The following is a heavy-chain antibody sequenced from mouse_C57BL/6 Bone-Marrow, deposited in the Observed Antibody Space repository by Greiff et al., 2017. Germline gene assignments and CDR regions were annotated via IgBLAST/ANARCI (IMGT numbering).Heavy chain of an antibody. Sequence: EVQVVESGEGLVKPGGSLKLSCAASGFTFSSYAMSWVRQTPEKRLEWVAYISSGGDYIYYADTVKGRFTISRDNARNTLYLQMSSLKSEDTAMYYCTRDSAVVPYFDYGGQGTTLTVSS. CDR3: TRDSAVVPYFDY. CDR2: ISSGGDYI. V-gene: IGHV5-9-1*02. D-gene: IGHD1-1*01. CDR1: GFTFSSYA. J-gene: IGHJ2*01.